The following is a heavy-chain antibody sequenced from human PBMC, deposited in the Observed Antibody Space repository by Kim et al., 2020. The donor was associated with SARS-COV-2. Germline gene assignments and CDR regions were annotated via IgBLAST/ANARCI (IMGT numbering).Heavy chain of an antibody. CDR3: ARERPTDYDCWCGYPYYYYMDV. J-gene: IGHJ6*03. Sequence: GGSLRLSCAASGFTVSSNYMSWVRQAPGKGLEWVSVIYSGGSTYYADSVKGRFTISRDNSKNTLYLQMNSLRAEDTAVYYCARERPTDYDCWCGYPYYYYMDVWGKGTMVTVSS. V-gene: IGHV3-66*01. CDR2: IYSGGST. D-gene: IGHD3-3*01. CDR1: GFTVSSNY.